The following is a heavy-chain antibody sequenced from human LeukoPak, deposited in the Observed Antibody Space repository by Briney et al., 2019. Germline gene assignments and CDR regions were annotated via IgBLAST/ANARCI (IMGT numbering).Heavy chain of an antibody. CDR3: AKALKYYYDSSGYYSDAFDI. CDR2: ISWNSGSI. D-gene: IGHD3-22*01. J-gene: IGHJ3*02. Sequence: GRSPRLSCAASGFTFDDYAMHWVRQAPGKGLEWVSGISWNSGSIGYADSVKGRFTISRDNAKNSLYLQMNSLRAEDMALYYCAKALKYYYDSSGYYSDAFDIWGQGTMVTVSS. V-gene: IGHV3-9*03. CDR1: GFTFDDYA.